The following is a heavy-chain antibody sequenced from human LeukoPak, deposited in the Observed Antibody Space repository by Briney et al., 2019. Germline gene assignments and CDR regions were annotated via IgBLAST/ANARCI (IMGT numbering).Heavy chain of an antibody. CDR1: GFTFSSYW. J-gene: IGHJ4*02. Sequence: PGGSLRLSCAASGFTFSSYWMSWVRQAPGKGLEWVSVIYSGGSTYYADSVKGRFTISRDNSKNTLYLQMNSLRAEDTAVYYCARVKKTHTGFDYWGQGTLVTVSS. CDR3: ARVKKTHTGFDY. D-gene: IGHD4-17*01. CDR2: IYSGGST. V-gene: IGHV3-66*01.